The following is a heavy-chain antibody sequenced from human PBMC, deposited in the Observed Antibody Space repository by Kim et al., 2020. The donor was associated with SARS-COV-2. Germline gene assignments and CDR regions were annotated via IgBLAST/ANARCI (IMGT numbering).Heavy chain of an antibody. J-gene: IGHJ4*02. CDR2: ISYDGSNK. CDR3: ARDGGEMATIYFDY. CDR1: GFTFSSYA. D-gene: IGHD3-16*01. V-gene: IGHV3-30*04. Sequence: GGSLRLSCAASGFTFSSYAMHWVRQAPGKGLEWVAVISYDGSNKYYADSVKGRFTISRDNSKNTLYLQMNSLRAEDTAVYYCARDGGEMATIYFDYWGQGTLVTVSS.